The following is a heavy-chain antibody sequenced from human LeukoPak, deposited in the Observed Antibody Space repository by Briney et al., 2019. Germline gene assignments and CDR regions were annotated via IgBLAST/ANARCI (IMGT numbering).Heavy chain of an antibody. J-gene: IGHJ4*02. CDR1: GFTVSSNY. CDR3: ARVYGSGMNFDY. D-gene: IGHD3-10*01. CDR2: IYSGGST. Sequence: GGSLRLSCAASGFTVSSNYMSWVRQAPGKGLEWVSAIYSGGSTYYADSVKGRFTISRDNSKNTLYLQMNSLRAEDTAVYYCARVYGSGMNFDYWGQGTLVTVSS. V-gene: IGHV3-53*01.